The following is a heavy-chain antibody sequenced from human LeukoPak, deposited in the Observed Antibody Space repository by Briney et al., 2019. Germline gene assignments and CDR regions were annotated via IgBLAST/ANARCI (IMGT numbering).Heavy chain of an antibody. CDR1: GFTFSSYG. CDR3: TRDQGGGVSY. D-gene: IGHD2-8*02. J-gene: IGHJ4*02. CDR2: ISGSGGST. V-gene: IGHV3-23*01. Sequence: PGGSLRLSCAASGFTFSSYGMSWVRQAPGKGLEWVSAISGSGGSTYYADSVKGRFTISRDNAKNSLYLQMNSLRAEDTAVYYCTRDQGGGVSYWGQGTLVTVSS.